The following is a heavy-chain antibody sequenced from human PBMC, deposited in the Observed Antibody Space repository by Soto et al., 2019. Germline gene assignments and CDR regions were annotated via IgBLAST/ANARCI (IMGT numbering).Heavy chain of an antibody. CDR2: ISWDGGST. Sequence: GGSLRLSCAASGFTFDDYTMHWVRQAPGKGLEWVSLISWDGGSTYYADSVKGRFTISRDNSKNSLYLQMNSLRTEDTALYYCARAWGAVAGTNQPYYYGMDVWGQGTTVTVSS. V-gene: IGHV3-43*01. CDR1: GFTFDDYT. J-gene: IGHJ6*02. CDR3: ARAWGAVAGTNQPYYYGMDV. D-gene: IGHD6-19*01.